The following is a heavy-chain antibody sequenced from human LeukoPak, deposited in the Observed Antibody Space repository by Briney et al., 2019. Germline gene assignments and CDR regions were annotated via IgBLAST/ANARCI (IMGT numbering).Heavy chain of an antibody. D-gene: IGHD3-22*01. CDR3: ARAVSYYYDSSGYYSEAFDI. CDR1: GVTFSSYW. CDR2: IKQDGSEK. Sequence: PVGSPRLSCAASGVTFSSYWMSWVRRAPRKGLEWVANIKQDGSEKYYVDSVKGRFTISRDNAKNSQYLQRNSLRAEDTALYYCARAVSYYYDSSGYYSEAFDIWRQGTMVTVSS. V-gene: IGHV3-7*04. J-gene: IGHJ3*02.